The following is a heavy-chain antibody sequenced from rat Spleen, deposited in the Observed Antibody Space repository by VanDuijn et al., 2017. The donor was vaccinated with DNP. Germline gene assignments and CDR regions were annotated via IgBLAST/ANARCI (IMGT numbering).Heavy chain of an antibody. D-gene: IGHD1-7*01. Sequence: EVQLVESGGGLVQPGGSLTLSCAASGFTLNKYWMTWIRQAPTKGLEWVASISTGGANTYYRDSVKGRFTISRDNAKNTQYLQMDSLRSEDTATYYCARQVWAFDYWGQGVMVTVSS. J-gene: IGHJ2*01. CDR1: GFTLNKYW. CDR2: ISTGGANT. V-gene: IGHV5S13*01. CDR3: ARQVWAFDY.